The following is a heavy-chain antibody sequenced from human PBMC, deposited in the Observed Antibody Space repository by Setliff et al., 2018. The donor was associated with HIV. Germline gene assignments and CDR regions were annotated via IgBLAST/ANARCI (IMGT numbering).Heavy chain of an antibody. CDR2: ITSGGST. Sequence: GGSLRLSCAASGFTFSSYAMSWVRQTPEKGLEWVSIITSGGSTYYADSAKGRFIISRDNAKNSLYLQMNSLRAEDTAVYYCARSRAAGFDYWGQGTLVTVSS. D-gene: IGHD6-13*01. J-gene: IGHJ4*02. CDR3: ARSRAAGFDY. CDR1: GFTFSSYA. V-gene: IGHV3-23*01.